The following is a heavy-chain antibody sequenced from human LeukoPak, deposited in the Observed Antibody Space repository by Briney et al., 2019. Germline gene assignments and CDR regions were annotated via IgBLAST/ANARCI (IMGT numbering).Heavy chain of an antibody. D-gene: IGHD2-2*01. CDR3: AKRGYCSSTSCYGRRAFDI. V-gene: IGHV3-30*18. J-gene: IGHJ3*02. CDR2: ISYDGSNK. Sequence: GGSLRLSCAASGFTFSSYGMHWVRQAPGKGLEWVAVISYDGSNKYYADSVKGRFTISRDNSKSTPYLQMNSLRAEDTAVYYCAKRGYCSSTSCYGRRAFDIWGQGTMVTVSS. CDR1: GFTFSSYG.